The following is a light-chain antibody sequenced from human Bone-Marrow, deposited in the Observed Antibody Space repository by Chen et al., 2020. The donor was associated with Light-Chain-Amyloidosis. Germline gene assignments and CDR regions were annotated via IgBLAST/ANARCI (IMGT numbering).Light chain of an antibody. J-gene: IGLJ3*02. CDR2: DVS. V-gene: IGLV3-21*02. CDR3: QVWDRSSDRPV. CDR1: KIRSTS. Sequence: SYVLTQPSSVSVAPGQTATIACGGNKIRSTSVPWYPSTPGQAPLMVVYDVSDRPSGIPERLSGSNSGNTATLTISRVEAGDEADYYCQVWDRSSDRPVFGGGTKLTVL.